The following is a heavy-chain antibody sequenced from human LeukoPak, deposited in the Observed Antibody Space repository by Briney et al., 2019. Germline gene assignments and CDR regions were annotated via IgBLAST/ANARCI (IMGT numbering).Heavy chain of an antibody. J-gene: IGHJ3*02. Sequence: GESLKISCKGSGYSFTSYWIGWVRQMPGKGLEWMGIIYPGDYDTRYSPSFQGQVTISADKSISTAYLQWSSLKASDTAMYYCASHGVMTTVTPGAFDIWGQGTMVTVSS. D-gene: IGHD4-17*01. CDR2: IYPGDYDT. CDR3: ASHGVMTTVTPGAFDI. V-gene: IGHV5-51*01. CDR1: GYSFTSYW.